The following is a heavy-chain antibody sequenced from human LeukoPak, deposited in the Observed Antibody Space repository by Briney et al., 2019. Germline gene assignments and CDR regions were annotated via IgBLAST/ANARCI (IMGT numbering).Heavy chain of an antibody. CDR2: IHPNSGGT. CDR3: ASSSGWYPYYYYYMDV. CDR1: AYTFTGYY. D-gene: IGHD6-19*01. Sequence: ASMKASCKASAYTFTGYYMHWVRQAPGQGREWMGSIHPNSGGTNYAQKFQGRVTMTRDTSISTAYMGLSRLRSDDTAVYYCASSSGWYPYYYYYMDVWGKGTTVTVSS. V-gene: IGHV1-2*02. J-gene: IGHJ6*03.